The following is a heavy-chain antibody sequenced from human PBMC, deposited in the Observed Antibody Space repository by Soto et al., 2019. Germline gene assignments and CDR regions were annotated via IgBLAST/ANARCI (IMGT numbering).Heavy chain of an antibody. J-gene: IGHJ6*02. CDR3: ARHEQFPYYYYAIDI. V-gene: IGHV5-51*01. CDR2: INPGDSDI. D-gene: IGHD4-4*01. CDR1: GYSATTYW. Sequence: ESLKISCKASGYSATTYWMAWVLQVPGKGREWMGIINPGDSDIRYSPSFQGQVTISADNSISTAYLQWSSLKASDTAMYYCARHEQFPYYYYAIDIWGPGPVLTVS.